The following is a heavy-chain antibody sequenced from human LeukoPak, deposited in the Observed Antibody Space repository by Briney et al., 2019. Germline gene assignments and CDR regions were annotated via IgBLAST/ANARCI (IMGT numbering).Heavy chain of an antibody. J-gene: IGHJ4*02. CDR3: ARGPPNWGYDY. CDR1: GYTFTSYA. Sequence: ASVKVSCKASGYTFTSYAIHWVRQAPGQRLEWMGWIIAGNGNTKYSQKFQGRVTMTRNTSISTAYMELSSLRSDDTAVYYCARGPPNWGYDYWGPGTLVTVSS. D-gene: IGHD7-27*01. V-gene: IGHV1-3*01. CDR2: IIAGNGNT.